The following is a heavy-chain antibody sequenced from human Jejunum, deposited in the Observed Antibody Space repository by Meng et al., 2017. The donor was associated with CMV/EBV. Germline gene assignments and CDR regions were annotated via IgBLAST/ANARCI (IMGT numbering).Heavy chain of an antibody. Sequence: TVSGGSISSSDSYWDWIRQPPGKGLEWIGSICYRGSPYYSPSLESRVTISVDTSKNQFSLKLRSVTAADTAVYFCARVTVISQRFDLWGQGTLVTVSS. CDR1: GGSISSSDSY. CDR2: ICYRGSP. V-gene: IGHV4-39*07. CDR3: ARVTVISQRFDL. J-gene: IGHJ5*02. D-gene: IGHD3-10*01.